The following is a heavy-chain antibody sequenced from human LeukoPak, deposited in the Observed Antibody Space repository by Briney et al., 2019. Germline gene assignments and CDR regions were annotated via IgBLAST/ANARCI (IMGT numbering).Heavy chain of an antibody. CDR3: AREEIAATGTSYSYGLDV. Sequence: ASVTVSCKASGYTFTGYYMHWVRQAPGQGLEWMGWINTHNGGTNYAHKFHGRVSMTRDTSFSTAYMELSRLTSDDTAIYYCAREEIAATGTSYSYGLDVWGQGTTVTVSS. CDR1: GYTFTGYY. J-gene: IGHJ6*02. CDR2: INTHNGGT. V-gene: IGHV1-2*02. D-gene: IGHD6-13*01.